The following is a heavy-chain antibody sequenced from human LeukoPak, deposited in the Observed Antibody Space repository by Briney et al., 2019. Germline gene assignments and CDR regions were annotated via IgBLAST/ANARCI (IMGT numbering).Heavy chain of an antibody. J-gene: IGHJ4*02. CDR2: IYYSGST. V-gene: IGHV4-31*03. CDR3: ARGEYFYDTSGFDY. D-gene: IGHD3-22*01. CDR1: GGSISSSGYY. Sequence: SETLSLTCTVSGGSISSSGYYWSWIRQHPGKGLEWIGYIYYSGSTYYNPSLKSRVTISVDTSKNQFPLKLSSVTAADTAVYYCARGEYFYDTSGFDYWGQGTLVTVSS.